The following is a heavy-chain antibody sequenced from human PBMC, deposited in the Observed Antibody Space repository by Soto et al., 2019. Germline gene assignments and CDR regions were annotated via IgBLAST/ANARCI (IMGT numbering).Heavy chain of an antibody. J-gene: IGHJ4*02. CDR1: GFAFSDYW. V-gene: IGHV3-7*05. Sequence: EVQLVESGGGLVQPGGSLRLSCATSGFAFSDYWMNWVRQVPGKGLEWVANIKQDGSEIHYVDSVRGRFTISRDNAKNSLHLQMNSLRAEDTGRYYGVRSSGWTGDYWGQGILVTVSS. CDR2: IKQDGSEI. CDR3: VRSSGWTGDY. D-gene: IGHD3-10*01.